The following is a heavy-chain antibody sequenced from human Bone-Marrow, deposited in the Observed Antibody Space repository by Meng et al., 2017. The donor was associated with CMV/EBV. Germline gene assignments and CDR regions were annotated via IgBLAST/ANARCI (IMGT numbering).Heavy chain of an antibody. CDR2: IYYSGST. D-gene: IGHD3-3*01. Sequence: SETLSFTCTVSGGSISSYYWSWIRQPPGKGLEWIGYIYYSGSTNYNPSLKSRVTISVDTSKNQFSLKLSSVTAADTAVYYCARSRDDFWSGYPDAFDIWGQGTMVTVSS. CDR1: GGSISSYY. J-gene: IGHJ3*02. CDR3: ARSRDDFWSGYPDAFDI. V-gene: IGHV4-59*01.